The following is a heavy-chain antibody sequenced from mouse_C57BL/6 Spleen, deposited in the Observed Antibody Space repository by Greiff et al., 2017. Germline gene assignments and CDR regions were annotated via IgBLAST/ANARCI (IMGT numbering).Heavy chain of an antibody. Sequence: VQLQQSVAELVKPGASVKMSCTASGYNINNSYMNWVKQRPGQGLEWIGRIDPANGNTNYAEKFKGKATITADTSSNTAYLQLSSLTSEDTAIYCSTKDYYSSSYVYWGQGTTLTVSS. J-gene: IGHJ2*01. CDR1: GYNINNSY. D-gene: IGHD1-1*01. CDR3: TKDYYSSSYVY. CDR2: IDPANGNT. V-gene: IGHV14-3*01.